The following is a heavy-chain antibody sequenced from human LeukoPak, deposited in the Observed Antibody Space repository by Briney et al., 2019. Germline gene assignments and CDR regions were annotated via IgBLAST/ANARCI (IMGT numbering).Heavy chain of an antibody. Sequence: PGGSLRLSXAASGFTFSNYWMHWVRQTPGKGLVWDSRIISDGSSTSYADSVKGRFTISRDNAKNTLYLQMNSLRAEDTAVYYCARDGSLPDYWGQGTLVTVSS. CDR1: GFTFSNYW. V-gene: IGHV3-74*01. J-gene: IGHJ4*02. CDR3: ARDGSLPDY. CDR2: IISDGSST.